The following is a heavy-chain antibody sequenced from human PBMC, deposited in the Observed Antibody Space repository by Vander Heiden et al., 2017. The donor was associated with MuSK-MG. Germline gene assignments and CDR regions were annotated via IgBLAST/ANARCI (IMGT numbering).Heavy chain of an antibody. CDR2: IYYSGST. J-gene: IGHJ4*02. V-gene: IGHV4-39*01. CDR1: GGSISSSSYY. Sequence: QLQLQESGPGLVKPSETLSLTCTVSGGSISSSSYYWGWIRQPPGKGLEWIGSIYYSGSTYYNPARKSRVTISVDTSKNQLSRKLRSVTAAETAVYYCARHPPGPAGANFDYWCQGTMVTVSS. CDR3: ARHPPGPAGANFDY. D-gene: IGHD2-2*01.